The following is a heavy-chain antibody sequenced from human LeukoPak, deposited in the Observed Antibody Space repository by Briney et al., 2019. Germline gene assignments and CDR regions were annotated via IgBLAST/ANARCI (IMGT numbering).Heavy chain of an antibody. CDR1: GFTLSSYW. D-gene: IGHD3-22*01. J-gene: IGHJ3*02. CDR3: ARDFGYYYYDSSGYYSDSDAFDI. CDR2: IKQDGSEQ. V-gene: IGHV3-7*01. Sequence: GGSLRLSCAASGFTLSSYWMSWVRQAPGKGLEWVANIKQDGSEQYYVDSVKGRFTISRDNAKNSLYLQMNSLRAEDTAVYYCARDFGYYYYDSSGYYSDSDAFDIWGQGTMVTVSS.